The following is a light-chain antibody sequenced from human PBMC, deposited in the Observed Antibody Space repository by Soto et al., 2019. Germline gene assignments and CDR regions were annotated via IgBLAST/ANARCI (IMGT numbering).Light chain of an antibody. Sequence: QSALTQPASVSGSHGQSITISCTGTSSDVGGYNYVSWYQQHPGKAPKLMIYDVSNRPSGVSNRFSGSKSGNTASLTISGLQPEDEADYYCSSYTSSSTLAVFGGGTKVTVL. J-gene: IGLJ3*02. CDR2: DVS. CDR1: SSDVGGYNY. CDR3: SSYTSSSTLAV. V-gene: IGLV2-14*01.